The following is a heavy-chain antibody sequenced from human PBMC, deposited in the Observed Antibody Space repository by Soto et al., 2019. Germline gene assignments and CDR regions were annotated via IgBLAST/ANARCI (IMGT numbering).Heavy chain of an antibody. Sequence: QISLKESGPALVKPTQTLTLTCSFSGFSLTTTGVGVGWIRQPPGKALEWLALIYWDDDERYNPSLKNRLTITKDTSKILFVLTMTNVDPVDTATYYCARGIAARPFDSWGQGTVVTVSS. CDR2: IYWDDDE. CDR1: GFSLTTTGVG. V-gene: IGHV2-5*02. CDR3: ARGIAARPFDS. J-gene: IGHJ4*02. D-gene: IGHD6-6*01.